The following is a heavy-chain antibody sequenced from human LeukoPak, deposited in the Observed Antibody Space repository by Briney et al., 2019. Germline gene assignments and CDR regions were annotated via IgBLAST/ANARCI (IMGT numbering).Heavy chain of an antibody. CDR2: IKEDGSEG. CDR1: GFTFSSYW. D-gene: IGHD7-27*01. Sequence: GGSLRLSCAASGFTFSSYWMSWVSQAPGKGLEWVANIKEDGSEGYYVDSVKGRFTISRDNAKNSLSLQMNSLRAEDTAVYYCARTNWAFDYWGQGTLVTVSS. CDR3: ARTNWAFDY. J-gene: IGHJ4*02. V-gene: IGHV3-7*01.